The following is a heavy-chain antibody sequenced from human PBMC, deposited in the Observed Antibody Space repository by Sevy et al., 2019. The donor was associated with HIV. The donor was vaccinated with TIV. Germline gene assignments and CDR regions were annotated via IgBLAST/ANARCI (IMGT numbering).Heavy chain of an antibody. D-gene: IGHD6-13*01. Sequence: GGSLRLSCAASGFTFSSYSMNWVRQAPGKGLEWVSSISSSSSYIYYADSVKGRFTISRDNAKNSLYLQTNSLRAEDTAVYYCARDRSSWVSHLGYWGQGTLVTVSS. J-gene: IGHJ4*02. CDR3: ARDRSSWVSHLGY. CDR1: GFTFSSYS. CDR2: ISSSSSYI. V-gene: IGHV3-21*01.